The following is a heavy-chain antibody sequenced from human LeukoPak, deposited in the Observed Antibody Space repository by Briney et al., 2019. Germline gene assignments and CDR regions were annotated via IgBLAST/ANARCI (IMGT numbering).Heavy chain of an antibody. D-gene: IGHD1-26*01. CDR3: ATVSVYGSYALFDY. CDR2: FDPEDGET. V-gene: IGHV1-24*01. J-gene: IGHJ4*02. Sequence: ASVKVSCKVSGYTLTELSMHWVRQAPGKGLEWMGGFDPEDGETIYAQKFQGRVTMTEDTSTDTAYMELSSLRSEDTAVYYCATVSVYGSYALFDYWGQGTLVTVSS. CDR1: GYTLTELS.